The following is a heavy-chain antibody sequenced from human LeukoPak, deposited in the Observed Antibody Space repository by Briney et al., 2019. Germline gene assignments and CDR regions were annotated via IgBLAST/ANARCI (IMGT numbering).Heavy chain of an antibody. V-gene: IGHV3-30*04. D-gene: IGHD6-19*01. CDR2: ISYDGGNE. CDR3: ARDPPFTSGWSQNFFDY. Sequence: TGGSLRLSCVPSGFIFGDYAMHWVRQAPGKGLEWVALISYDGGNENCGNSVKGRFTISRDNSKNTLYLQMNDLRPEDTAVYYCARDPPFTSGWSQNFFDYWGLGTRVTVSS. CDR1: GFIFGDYA. J-gene: IGHJ4*02.